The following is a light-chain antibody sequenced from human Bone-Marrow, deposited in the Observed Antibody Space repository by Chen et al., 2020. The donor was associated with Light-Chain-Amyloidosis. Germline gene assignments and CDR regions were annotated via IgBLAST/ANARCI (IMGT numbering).Light chain of an antibody. V-gene: IGLV3-25*03. CDR3: QSADSSGTYEVI. Sequence: SYELTQPPSVSVSPGQTARITCSGDDLPTKYAYWYQQKTGQAPVLVIHRDTERPSGISERFSDSSSGTTATLTISGVQAEDEADYHCQSADSSGTYEVIFGGGTKLTVL. CDR1: DLPTKY. CDR2: RDT. J-gene: IGLJ2*01.